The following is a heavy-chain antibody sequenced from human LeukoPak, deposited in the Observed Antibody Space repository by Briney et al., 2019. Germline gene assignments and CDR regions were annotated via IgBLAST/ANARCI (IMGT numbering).Heavy chain of an antibody. V-gene: IGHV1-46*03. CDR1: GYTFTSYY. CDR2: ISPSGGST. CDR3: ARTPVYYGMDV. Sequence: ASVKVSCKASGYTFTSYYMHWVRQAPGQGLEWMGIISPSGGSTSYAQKFQGRVTMTRDTSTSTVYMELSNLRSEDTAVYYCARTPVYYGMDVWGKGTTVTVSS. J-gene: IGHJ6*04.